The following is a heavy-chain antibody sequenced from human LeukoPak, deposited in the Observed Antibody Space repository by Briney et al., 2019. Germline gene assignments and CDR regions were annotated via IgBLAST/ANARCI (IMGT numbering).Heavy chain of an antibody. CDR3: ARHASGPNWFDP. D-gene: IGHD3-10*01. CDR1: GYSFTSNW. Sequence: LGEALKISCKGSGYSFTSNWIGRVRQKPGKGLEWMGIIYPGDSDTRYSPSFQGQVTISADKSISTAYLQWSSLKASDTAMYYCARHASGPNWFDPWGQGTLVTVSS. V-gene: IGHV5-51*01. J-gene: IGHJ5*02. CDR2: IYPGDSDT.